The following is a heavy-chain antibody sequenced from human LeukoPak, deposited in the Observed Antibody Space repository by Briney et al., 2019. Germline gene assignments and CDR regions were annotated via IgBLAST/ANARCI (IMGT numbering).Heavy chain of an antibody. CDR2: IGSSSSYT. J-gene: IGHJ4*02. D-gene: IGHD6-13*01. Sequence: PGGSLRLSCAASGFTFSDYYMSWIRQAPGKGLEWVSYIGSSSSYTNYADSVKGRFTISRDNAKNSLYLQMNSLRAEDTAVYYCARGIAAAGIHYWGQGTLVTVSS. CDR3: ARGIAAAGIHY. CDR1: GFTFSDYY. V-gene: IGHV3-11*06.